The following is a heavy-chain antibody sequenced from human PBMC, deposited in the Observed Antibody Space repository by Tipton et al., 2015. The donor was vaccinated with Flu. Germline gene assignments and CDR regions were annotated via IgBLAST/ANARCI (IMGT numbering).Heavy chain of an antibody. CDR1: GGSISSSSYY. Sequence: TLSLTCSVSGGSISSSSYYWGWIRQPPGKGLEWIGSIYYSGSTYYNPSLKSRVTISVDTSKNQFSLKLSSVTAADTAVYYCARLGYSGSYFFDYWGQGTLVTVSS. J-gene: IGHJ4*02. CDR2: IYYSGST. V-gene: IGHV4-39*01. CDR3: ARLGYSGSYFFDY. D-gene: IGHD1-26*01.